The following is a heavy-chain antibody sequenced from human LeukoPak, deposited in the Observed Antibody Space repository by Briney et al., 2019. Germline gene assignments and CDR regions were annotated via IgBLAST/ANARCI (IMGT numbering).Heavy chain of an antibody. CDR3: ARPQTGGADWYFDL. D-gene: IGHD3-16*01. CDR2: IYPDDSDT. V-gene: IGHV5-51*01. J-gene: IGHJ2*01. CDR1: GYSFTNYW. Sequence: GESLKTSCQASGYSFTNYWIAWVRQMPGKGLEWMGIIYPDDSDTRYSPSFQGQVTISADKSTTTAYLQWSSLRASDTAVYYCARPQTGGADWYFDLWGRGTLVTVS.